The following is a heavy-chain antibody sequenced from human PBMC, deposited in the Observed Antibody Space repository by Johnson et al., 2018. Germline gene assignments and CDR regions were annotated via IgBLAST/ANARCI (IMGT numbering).Heavy chain of an antibody. CDR3: ARDDCSSTSCYAGNYYYYMDV. CDR2: ISYDGSNK. Sequence: QVQLVQSGGGVVQPGRSLRLSCAASGFTFSSYAMHWVRQAPGKGLEWVAVISYDGSNKYYADSVKGRFTISRDNSKNTLYRQMNSLRAEDTAVYYCARDDCSSTSCYAGNYYYYMDVWGKGTTVTVSS. V-gene: IGHV3-30-3*01. D-gene: IGHD2-2*01. CDR1: GFTFSSYA. J-gene: IGHJ6*03.